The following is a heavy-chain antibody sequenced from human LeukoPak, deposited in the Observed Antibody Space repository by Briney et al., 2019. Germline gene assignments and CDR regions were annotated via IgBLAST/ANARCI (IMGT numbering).Heavy chain of an antibody. V-gene: IGHV3-48*01. Sequence: GGSLRLSCAASGFTFSSYSMNWVRQAPGKGLEWVSYISSSSSTIYYADSVKGRFTISRDNAKNSLYLQMNSLRVEDTGVYYCARDLFSSTVSFRVNAYWGQGTLVTVSS. J-gene: IGHJ4*02. CDR2: ISSSSSTI. D-gene: IGHD4-11*01. CDR3: ARDLFSSTVSFRVNAY. CDR1: GFTFSSYS.